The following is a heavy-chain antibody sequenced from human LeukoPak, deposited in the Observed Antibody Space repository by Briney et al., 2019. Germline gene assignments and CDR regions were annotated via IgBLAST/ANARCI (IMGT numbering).Heavy chain of an antibody. V-gene: IGHV3-7*01. D-gene: IGHD6-13*01. CDR1: GFTFSSFW. J-gene: IGHJ4*02. CDR2: IKQDGSEK. Sequence: GGSLRLSCAASGFTFSSFWMSWVRQAPGKGLEWVANIKQDGSEKYCVDSVKGRFTISRDNAKNSLYLQLNSLRAEDTAVYYCAREGITAAADYWGQGTLVTVSS. CDR3: AREGITAAADY.